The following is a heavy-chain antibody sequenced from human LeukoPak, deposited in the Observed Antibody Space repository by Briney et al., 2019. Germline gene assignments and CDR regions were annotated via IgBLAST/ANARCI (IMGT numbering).Heavy chain of an antibody. D-gene: IGHD3-16*02. CDR3: ARDRYTFGGVIANYFDY. J-gene: IGHJ4*02. CDR2: TYYDGSNK. V-gene: IGHV3-30*04. Sequence: GGSLRLSCAASGFTFSSYAMHWVRQAPGKGLVWVAVTYYDGSNKYYADSVKGRFTISRDNSKNTLYLQMNSLRAEDTVVYYCARDRYTFGGVIANYFDYWGQGTLVTVSS. CDR1: GFTFSSYA.